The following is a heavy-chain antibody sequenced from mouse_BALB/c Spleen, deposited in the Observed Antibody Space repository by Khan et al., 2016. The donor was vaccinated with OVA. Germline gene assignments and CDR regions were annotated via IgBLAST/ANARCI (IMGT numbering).Heavy chain of an antibody. CDR1: GYTFTNYW. CDR2: IYPSDNYT. D-gene: IGHD2-13*01. J-gene: IGHJ2*01. CDR3: TRGDPGNFDY. V-gene: IGHV1-69*02. Sequence: QVQLQQPGAELVRPGASVKLSCKASGYTFTNYWINWMKQRPRQGLEWIGNIYPSDNYTNYNQQFRDKATLTVDKSSSTAYMHLSSPTSEDSAVYYCTRGDPGNFDYWGQGTTLTVSS.